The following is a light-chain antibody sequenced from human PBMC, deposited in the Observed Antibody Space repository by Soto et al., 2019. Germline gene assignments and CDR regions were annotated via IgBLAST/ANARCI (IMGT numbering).Light chain of an antibody. J-gene: IGLJ2*01. Sequence: QSVLTQTPSVSGAPGQRVTISCTGSSSDIGAGYDVHWYQQLPGTAPKLLIYGNNHRPSGVPDRFSGSKSGTSASLAITGLQAEDEAYYYCQSYDSSLSVVVFGGGTKVTVL. CDR2: GNN. V-gene: IGLV1-40*01. CDR3: QSYDSSLSVVV. CDR1: SSDIGAGYD.